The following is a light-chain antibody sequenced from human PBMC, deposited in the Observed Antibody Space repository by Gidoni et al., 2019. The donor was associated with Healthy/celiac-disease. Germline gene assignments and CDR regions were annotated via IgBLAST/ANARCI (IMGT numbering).Light chain of an antibody. V-gene: IGKV2-28*01. CDR2: LGS. J-gene: IGKJ5*01. CDR1: QSLLHSNGYNY. CDR3: MQALQTPIT. Sequence: DIVITQSPLSLPVTPGEPASISCRSSQSLLHSNGYNYLDWYLQKPGQSPQLLTDLGSNRASGVPDRFSGSGSGTDFTLKISRVEAEDVGVYYCMQALQTPITFGQXTRLEIK.